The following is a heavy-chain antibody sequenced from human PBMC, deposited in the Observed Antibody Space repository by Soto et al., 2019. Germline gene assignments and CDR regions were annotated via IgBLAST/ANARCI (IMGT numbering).Heavy chain of an antibody. D-gene: IGHD6-19*01. CDR2: ISGFNGNT. J-gene: IGHJ6*03. V-gene: IGHV1-18*01. CDR1: GYSFTNYG. Sequence: QDQLVQSGAEVKKPGASVTVSCKASGYSFTNYGITWVRQAPGQGLEWMGWISGFNGNTHYAQKVPGSVTMTPDASTSTAYMELRSLRSDDTAVYYCARDRGVAPPVAGNTHYYYYMDVWGKGTTVTVSS. CDR3: ARDRGVAPPVAGNTHYYYYMDV.